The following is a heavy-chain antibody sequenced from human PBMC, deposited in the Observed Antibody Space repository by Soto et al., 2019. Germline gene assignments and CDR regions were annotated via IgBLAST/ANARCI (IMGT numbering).Heavy chain of an antibody. CDR1: GYTFTSYY. CDR3: ARDFVPAAMEGHTDYYYYGMDV. CDR2: INPSGGST. J-gene: IGHJ6*02. D-gene: IGHD2-2*01. Sequence: ASVKVSCKASGYTFTSYYMHWVRQAPGQGLEWMGIINPSGGSTSYAQKFQGRVTMTRDTSTSTVYMELSSLRSEDTAVYYCARDFVPAAMEGHTDYYYYGMDVWGQGTTVTVS. V-gene: IGHV1-46*01.